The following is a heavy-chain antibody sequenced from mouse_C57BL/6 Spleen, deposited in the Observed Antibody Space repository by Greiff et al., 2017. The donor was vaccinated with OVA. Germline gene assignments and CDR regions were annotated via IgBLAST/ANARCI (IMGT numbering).Heavy chain of an antibody. D-gene: IGHD4-1*01. CDR3: AREGLTGIYFDY. CDR1: GYSITSGYY. V-gene: IGHV3-6*01. J-gene: IGHJ2*01. CDR2: ISYDGSN. Sequence: ESGPGLVKPSQSLSLTCSVTGYSITSGYYWNWIRQFPGNKLEWMGYISYDGSNNYNPSLKNRISITRDTSKNQFFLKLNSVTTEDTATYYCAREGLTGIYFDYWGQGTTLTVSS.